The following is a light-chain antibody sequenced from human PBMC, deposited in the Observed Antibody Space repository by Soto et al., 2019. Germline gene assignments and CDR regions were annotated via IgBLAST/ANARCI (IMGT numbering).Light chain of an antibody. V-gene: IGKV1-39*01. Sequence: DIQMTQSPSFLSASVGDRVTITCRASQSIGKHLNWNQQKPGKDPKFLIYGASTLQSGVASRFTGSGSGTDFALNTNSQQAADFANYDRQQCYPPPTTCGHGTRLEIK. CDR3: QQCYPPPTT. CDR1: QSIGKH. J-gene: IGKJ5*01. CDR2: GAS.